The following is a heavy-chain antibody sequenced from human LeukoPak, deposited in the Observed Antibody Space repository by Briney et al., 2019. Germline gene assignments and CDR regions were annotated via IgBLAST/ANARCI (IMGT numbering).Heavy chain of an antibody. V-gene: IGHV3-23*01. D-gene: IGHD4-17*01. CDR3: AATAVTIRVGPDY. CDR2: ITASGGST. J-gene: IGHJ4*02. CDR1: GFTFTSYA. Sequence: GGSLRLSCVASGFTFTSYAMTWVRQAPGKGLEWVSTITASGGSTYYAEFVKGRFTISRDNSRNTMYVQMNSLRGDDTAVYYCAATAVTIRVGPDYWGQGTLVTVSS.